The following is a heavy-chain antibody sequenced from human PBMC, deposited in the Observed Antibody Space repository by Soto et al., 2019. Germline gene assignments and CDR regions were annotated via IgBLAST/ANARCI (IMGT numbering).Heavy chain of an antibody. Sequence: GGSLRLSCAASGFTFSSYAMSWVRQAPGKGLEWVSAISGSGGSTYYADSVKGRFTISRDNSKNTLYLQMNSLRAEDTAVYYFAKYCSGGSCYSPGPMDYWGQGTLVTVSS. CDR2: ISGSGGST. V-gene: IGHV3-23*01. D-gene: IGHD2-15*01. CDR1: GFTFSSYA. J-gene: IGHJ4*02. CDR3: AKYCSGGSCYSPGPMDY.